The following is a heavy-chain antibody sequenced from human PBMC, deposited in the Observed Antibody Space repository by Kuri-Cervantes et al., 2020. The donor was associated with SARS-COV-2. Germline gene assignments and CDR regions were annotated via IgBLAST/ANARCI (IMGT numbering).Heavy chain of an antibody. J-gene: IGHJ2*01. V-gene: IGHV4-34*01. CDR3: ARGRIGYSSGWSYWYFDL. D-gene: IGHD6-13*01. CDR1: GGSFSGYY. CDR2: INHSGST. Sequence: ESLKISCAVYGGSFSGYYWSWIRQPPGKGLEWIGEINHSGSTNYNPSLKSRVTIPVDTSKNQFSLKLSSVTAADTAVYYCARGRIGYSSGWSYWYFDLWGRGTLVTVSS.